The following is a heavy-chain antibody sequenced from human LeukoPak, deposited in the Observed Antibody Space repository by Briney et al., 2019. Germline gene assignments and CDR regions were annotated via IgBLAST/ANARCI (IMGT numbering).Heavy chain of an antibody. V-gene: IGHV3-23*01. CDR1: GFTFSSYA. D-gene: IGHD3-3*01. CDR3: AKDFYRGHYYYMDV. Sequence: PGGSLRLSCAASGFTFSSYAMSWVRQAPGKGLEWVSAISGSGGSTYYADSVKGRFTISRDNSKNTLYLQMNSLRAEDTAVYYCAKDFYRGHYYYMDVWGKGTTVTVSS. J-gene: IGHJ6*03. CDR2: ISGSGGST.